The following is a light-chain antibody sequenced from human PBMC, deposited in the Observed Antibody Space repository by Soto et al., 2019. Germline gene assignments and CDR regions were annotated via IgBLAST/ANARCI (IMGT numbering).Light chain of an antibody. V-gene: IGLV2-8*01. CDR3: SSYAGRNSVV. CDR1: SSDIGNYYY. Sequence: QSALTQPPSASGSPGQSVTISCTGTSSDIGNYYYVSWFQHYPGKAPKLMIYEVNKRPSGVPDRFSGSKSGNTASLTVSGLQTEDEADYYCSSYAGRNSVVFGGGTKLTVL. CDR2: EVN. J-gene: IGLJ2*01.